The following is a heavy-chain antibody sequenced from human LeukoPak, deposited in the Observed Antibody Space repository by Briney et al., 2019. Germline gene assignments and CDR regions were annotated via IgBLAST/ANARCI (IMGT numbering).Heavy chain of an antibody. Sequence: GRSLRLSCAASGFTFSSYGMHWVRQAPGKGLEWVAVIWYDGSNKYYADSVKGRFTISRDNSKNTLYLQMNSLRAEDTAVYYCAKDRGITMINDYGMDVWGQGTTVIVSS. D-gene: IGHD3-22*01. J-gene: IGHJ6*02. CDR1: GFTFSSYG. CDR3: AKDRGITMINDYGMDV. CDR2: IWYDGSNK. V-gene: IGHV3-33*06.